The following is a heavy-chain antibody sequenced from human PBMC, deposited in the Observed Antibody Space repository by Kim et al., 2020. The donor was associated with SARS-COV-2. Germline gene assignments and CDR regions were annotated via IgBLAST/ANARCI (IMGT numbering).Heavy chain of an antibody. J-gene: IGHJ4*02. CDR3: ARRDDSRNYVFDY. D-gene: IGHD3-22*01. CDR2: IYYSGST. V-gene: IGHV4-39*01. Sequence: SETLSLTCSVSGGSISSDNYYWGWIRQPPGKGLEWIANIYYSGSTYYNPSLKSRVTISVDTSKEQFSLKLNSVTAADTAVYYCARRDDSRNYVFDYWGQGTLVTVSS. CDR1: GGSISSDNYY.